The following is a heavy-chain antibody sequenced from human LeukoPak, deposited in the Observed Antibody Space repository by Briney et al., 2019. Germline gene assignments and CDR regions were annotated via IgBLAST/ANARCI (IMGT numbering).Heavy chain of an antibody. J-gene: IGHJ4*02. CDR2: IYSSGST. CDR1: GGSISYYY. CDR3: ARDRGDLGNFDY. Sequence: SETLSLTCTVSGGSISYYYWSWIRQPAGKGLEWIGRIYSSGSTTYNPSLKSRVTMSVDTAKNQCSLILSSVTAADTAVYYCARDRGDLGNFDYWGQGTLVTVSS. D-gene: IGHD3-10*01. V-gene: IGHV4-4*07.